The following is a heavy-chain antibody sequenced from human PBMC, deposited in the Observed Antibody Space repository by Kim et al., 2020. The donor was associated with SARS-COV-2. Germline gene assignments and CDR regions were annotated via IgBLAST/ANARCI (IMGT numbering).Heavy chain of an antibody. CDR1: GFTFSSYA. CDR2: ISGSGGST. CDR3: AKAFTRQQLERGAPSFDY. Sequence: GGSLRLSYAASGFTFSSYAMSWVRQAPGKGLEWVSAISGSGGSTYYADSVKGRFTISRDNSKNTLYLQMNSLRAEDTAVYYCAKAFTRQQLERGAPSFDYWGQGTLVTVSS. V-gene: IGHV3-23*01. D-gene: IGHD6-13*01. J-gene: IGHJ4*02.